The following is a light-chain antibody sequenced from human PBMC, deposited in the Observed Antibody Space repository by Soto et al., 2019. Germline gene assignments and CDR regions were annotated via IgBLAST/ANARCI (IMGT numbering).Light chain of an antibody. J-gene: IGLJ2*01. CDR2: QDS. V-gene: IGLV3-1*01. CDR1: KLGDKY. CDR3: QAWDSSTGV. Sequence: SYELTQPPSVSVSPGQTASITCSGAKLGDKYACWYQQKPGQSPVLVIYQDSKRPSGIPERFSGSNSGNTATLTISGTQAMDEADYYCQAWDSSTGVFGGRTQLTVL.